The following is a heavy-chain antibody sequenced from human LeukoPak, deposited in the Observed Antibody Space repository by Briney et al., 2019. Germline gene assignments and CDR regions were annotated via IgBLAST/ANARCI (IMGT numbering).Heavy chain of an antibody. J-gene: IGHJ5*02. Sequence: GGSLRLSCAASGFTFSSYEMNWVRQAPGKGLEWVSYSSSSGSTIYYADSVKGRFTISRDNAKNSLYLQMNSLRAEDTAVYYCARKTYYYDSSGSGPNWFDPWGQGTLVTVSS. V-gene: IGHV3-48*03. D-gene: IGHD3-22*01. CDR2: SSSSGSTI. CDR1: GFTFSSYE. CDR3: ARKTYYYDSSGSGPNWFDP.